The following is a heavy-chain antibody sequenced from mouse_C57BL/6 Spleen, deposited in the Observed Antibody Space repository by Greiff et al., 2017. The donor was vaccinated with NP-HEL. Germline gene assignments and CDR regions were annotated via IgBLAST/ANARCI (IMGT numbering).Heavy chain of an antibody. CDR1: GYTFTDYY. D-gene: IGHD2-2*01. CDR2: IYPGSGNT. Sequence: QVQLQQSGAELVRPGASVKLSCKASGYTFTDYYINWVKQRPGQGLEWIARIYPGSGNTYYNEKFKGKATLTAEKSSSTAYMQLSSLTSEDSAVYFCATSLYYGYDGYAMDYWGQGTSVTVSS. J-gene: IGHJ4*01. CDR3: ATSLYYGYDGYAMDY. V-gene: IGHV1-76*01.